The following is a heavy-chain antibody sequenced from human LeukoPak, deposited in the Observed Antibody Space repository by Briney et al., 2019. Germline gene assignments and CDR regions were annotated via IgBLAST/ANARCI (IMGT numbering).Heavy chain of an antibody. J-gene: IGHJ4*02. D-gene: IGHD6-13*01. CDR3: SKVGSWYYFDY. Sequence: GGSLRLSCAASGFTFSSYAMSWVRQAPGKGLEWVSAISGSGGSTYYADSVKGRFTISRDNSKNTLYLQMKSLRAEELALYDCSKVGSWYYFDYWGQGTLVTVSS. V-gene: IGHV3-23*01. CDR1: GFTFSSYA. CDR2: ISGSGGST.